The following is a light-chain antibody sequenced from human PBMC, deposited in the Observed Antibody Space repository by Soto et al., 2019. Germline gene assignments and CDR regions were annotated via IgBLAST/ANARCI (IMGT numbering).Light chain of an antibody. CDR2: DAS. V-gene: IGKV3-11*01. CDR1: QSVSSY. J-gene: IGKJ5*01. Sequence: ERVCTQSPATLSLSPGERATLSCRASQSVSSYLAWYQQKPGQAPRLLIYDASSRATGIPARFSGSGSGTDFTLTISSLEPEDFAVYYCQQRSNWPPITFGQGTRLEIK. CDR3: QQRSNWPPIT.